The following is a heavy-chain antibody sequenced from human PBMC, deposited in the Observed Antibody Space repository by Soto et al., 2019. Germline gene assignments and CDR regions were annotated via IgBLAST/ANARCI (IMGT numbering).Heavy chain of an antibody. D-gene: IGHD3-9*01. CDR2: ISGSGGST. CDR3: AKDRAVTGWSFDY. J-gene: IGHJ4*02. Sequence: PGGSLRLSCAASGFTFSTYAMTWVRQAPGKGLEWVSAISGSGGSTYYADSVKGRFTISRDNSKNTLYLQMNSLRAEDTAEYYWAKDRAVTGWSFDYWGQGTLVTVSS. V-gene: IGHV3-23*01. CDR1: GFTFSTYA.